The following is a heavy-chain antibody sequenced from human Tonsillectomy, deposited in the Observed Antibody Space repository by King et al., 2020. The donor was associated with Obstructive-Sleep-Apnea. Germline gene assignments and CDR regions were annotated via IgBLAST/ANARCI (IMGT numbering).Heavy chain of an antibody. J-gene: IGHJ4*02. D-gene: IGHD3-10*01. CDR2: IYTSGST. CDR3: AIEGSGSRPFDY. Sequence: QLQESGPGLVKPSETLSLMCTVSGGSISSYFWTWIRQPAGKGLEWIGRIYTSGSTNYQPSLTSRVTMSVDMSKNQISLKLSSVTAADPAVYYCAIEGSGSRPFDYWGQGTLVTVSS. CDR1: GGSISSYF. V-gene: IGHV4-4*07.